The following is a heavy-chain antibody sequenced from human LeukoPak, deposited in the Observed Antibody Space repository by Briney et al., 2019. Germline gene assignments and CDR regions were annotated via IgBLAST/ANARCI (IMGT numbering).Heavy chain of an antibody. Sequence: GGSLRLSCAASGFSFSSYGMSWVRQGPGKGLEWVSTITGSGGNTDYADSVKGRFTISRDNSKNTLYLQMHSLRAEDTAVYYCAKVSSSGYYLDYWGQGTLVTVSS. J-gene: IGHJ4*02. CDR3: AKVSSSGYYLDY. D-gene: IGHD3-22*01. V-gene: IGHV3-23*01. CDR1: GFSFSSYG. CDR2: ITGSGGNT.